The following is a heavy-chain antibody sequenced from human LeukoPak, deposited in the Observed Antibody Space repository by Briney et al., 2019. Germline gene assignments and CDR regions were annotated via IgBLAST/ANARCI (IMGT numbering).Heavy chain of an antibody. D-gene: IGHD4-17*01. CDR3: ARDLDGDHDDY. Sequence: GASVKVSCKASGHTFTAYYMFWVRQAPGQGLEWMGWINPNSGGTNYAPKFQGRVTMTRDTSISTAYMELSGLTSDDTAVYFCARDLDGDHDDYWGQGTLVTVSS. J-gene: IGHJ4*02. CDR1: GHTFTAYY. V-gene: IGHV1-2*02. CDR2: INPNSGGT.